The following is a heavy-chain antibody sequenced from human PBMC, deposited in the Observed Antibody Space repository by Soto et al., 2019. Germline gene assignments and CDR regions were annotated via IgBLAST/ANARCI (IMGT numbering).Heavy chain of an antibody. V-gene: IGHV4-30-4*01. CDR1: GGSISSGDYY. Sequence: SETLSLTCTVSGGSISSGDYYWSWIRQPPGKGLEWIGYIHYSGSTYHNPSLKSRITMSVDTSKSQFSLNLSSVTAADTAVYYCVRRHGLTVDAYYWGQGTLVTVSS. CDR3: VRRHGLTVDAYY. CDR2: IHYSGST. D-gene: IGHD2-21*02. J-gene: IGHJ4*02.